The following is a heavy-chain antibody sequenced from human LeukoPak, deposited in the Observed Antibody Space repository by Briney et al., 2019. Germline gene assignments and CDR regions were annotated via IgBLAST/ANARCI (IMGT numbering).Heavy chain of an antibody. CDR2: IIPIFGTG. Sequence: SVKVSCKASGGTFSNYGISWVRQAPGQGLEWMGGIIPIFGTGNYAQKFQGRVTITADKSTSTAYMELSSLRSEDTAVYYCARAHYYDSSGYYFWFDPWGQGTLVTVSS. D-gene: IGHD3-22*01. CDR3: ARAHYYDSSGYYFWFDP. CDR1: GGTFSNYG. J-gene: IGHJ5*02. V-gene: IGHV1-69*06.